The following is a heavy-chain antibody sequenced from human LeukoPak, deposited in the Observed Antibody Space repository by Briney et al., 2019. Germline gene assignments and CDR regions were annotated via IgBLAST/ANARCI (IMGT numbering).Heavy chain of an antibody. CDR1: GFSFYSYS. CDR2: TSFDGSNK. CDR3: ARDESTTMIRGWNYHMDV. V-gene: IGHV3-30*04. J-gene: IGHJ6*03. Sequence: PGGSLRLSCAASGFSFYSYSMHWVRQASGKGLEWVAVTSFDGSNKYYADSVKGRFTISKDNSKNTLYLQMNSLRVEDTAVYYCARDESTTMIRGWNYHMDVWGTGTTVTVSS. D-gene: IGHD3-10*01.